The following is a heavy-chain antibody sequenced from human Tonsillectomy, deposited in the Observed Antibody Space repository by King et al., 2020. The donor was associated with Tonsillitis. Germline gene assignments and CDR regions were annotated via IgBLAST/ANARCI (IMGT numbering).Heavy chain of an antibody. Sequence: VQLVQSGAEVSKPGSSVKVSCKASGGTFSNYAINWVRQAPGQGLEWMGGIIPIFVTPNYAQKFQGRVAITADESTSTAYMELSSLRSEDTAGYYCARAGAVTGTIYYYGMDVWGQGTTVTVSS. V-gene: IGHV1-69*01. J-gene: IGHJ6*02. CDR3: ARAGAVTGTIYYYGMDV. CDR1: GGTFSNYA. D-gene: IGHD6-19*01. CDR2: IIPIFVTP.